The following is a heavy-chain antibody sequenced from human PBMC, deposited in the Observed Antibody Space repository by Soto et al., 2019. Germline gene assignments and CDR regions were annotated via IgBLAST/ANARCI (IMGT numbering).Heavy chain of an antibody. CDR3: ARGPQQLASYNWFDP. CDR2: ISAYNGNT. Sequence: QVQLVQSGAEVKKPGASVKVSCKASGYTFTSYGISWVRQAPGQGLEWMGRISAYNGNTNYAQQLQGRVSMTTDTSTSTAYMELRSLRSDDTAVYYCARGPQQLASYNWFDPWGQGTLVTVSS. CDR1: GYTFTSYG. D-gene: IGHD6-13*01. J-gene: IGHJ5*02. V-gene: IGHV1-18*01.